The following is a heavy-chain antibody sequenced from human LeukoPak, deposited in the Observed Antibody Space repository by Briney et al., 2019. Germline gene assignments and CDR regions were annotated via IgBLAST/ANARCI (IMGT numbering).Heavy chain of an antibody. Sequence: SGTLSLTCAVSGGSISSSNWWSWVRQPPGKGLEWLGEIYHSGSTNYNPSLKSRVTISVDKSKNQFSLNLSSVTAADTAVYYCAGQYYDGSGSYYFDYWGQGTLVTVSS. J-gene: IGHJ4*02. CDR1: GGSISSSNW. CDR2: IYHSGST. CDR3: AGQYYDGSGSYYFDY. D-gene: IGHD3-22*01. V-gene: IGHV4-4*02.